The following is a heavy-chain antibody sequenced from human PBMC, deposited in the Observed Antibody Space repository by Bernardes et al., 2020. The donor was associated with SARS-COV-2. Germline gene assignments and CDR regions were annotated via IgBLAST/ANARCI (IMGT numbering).Heavy chain of an antibody. V-gene: IGHV1-2*06. D-gene: IGHD3-9*01. Sequence: ASVKVSCKASVYTFTCYHMPWVRQAPGQWLEWMGLINPNSFCTNYAQKFHVRVTMTRDTSISTAYMELSRLRSDDTAVYYCARNYYILTGYYFDAFDIWGQGTMVTVSS. J-gene: IGHJ3*02. CDR1: VYTFTCYH. CDR3: ARNYYILTGYYFDAFDI. CDR2: INPNSFCT.